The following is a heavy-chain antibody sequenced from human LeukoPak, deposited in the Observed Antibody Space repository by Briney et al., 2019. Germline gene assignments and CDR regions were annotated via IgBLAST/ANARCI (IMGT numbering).Heavy chain of an antibody. D-gene: IGHD3-3*01. J-gene: IGHJ4*02. CDR1: GFTFSSYW. CDR3: AREDDFWSGYSGFDY. V-gene: IGHV3-7*01. Sequence: GGSLRLSCAASGFTFSSYWMSWVRQAPGKGLEWVANIKQDGSEKYYVDSVKGRFTISRDNAKNSLYLQMNSLRAEDTAVYYCAREDDFWSGYSGFDYWGQGTLVTVSS. CDR2: IKQDGSEK.